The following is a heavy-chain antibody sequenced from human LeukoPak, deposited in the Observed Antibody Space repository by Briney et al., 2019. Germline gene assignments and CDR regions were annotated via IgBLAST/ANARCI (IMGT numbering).Heavy chain of an antibody. CDR2: IQYDGRNK. Sequence: GGSLRLSCAASGFTFSSYGMHWVRQAPGKGLEWVAFIQYDGRNKYYADSVKGRFTISRDNSKNTLYLQMNSLRAEDTAVYYCAKGSGYYDSSGYNLFDYWGQGTLVTVSS. J-gene: IGHJ4*02. D-gene: IGHD3-22*01. V-gene: IGHV3-30*02. CDR1: GFTFSSYG. CDR3: AKGSGYYDSSGYNLFDY.